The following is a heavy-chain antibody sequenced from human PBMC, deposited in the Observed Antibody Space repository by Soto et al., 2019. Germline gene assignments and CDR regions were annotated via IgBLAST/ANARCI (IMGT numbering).Heavy chain of an antibody. CDR1: GFTFTNYG. J-gene: IGHJ4*02. Sequence: GGSLRLSCAASGFTFTNYGMHWVRQAPGKGLEWVAIISYDGINKYYADSVNGRFTISRDNSKSTLYLQMNSLRAEDTAVYYCAKEIKQWLVRYFDYWGQGTLVTVSS. CDR3: AKEIKQWLVRYFDY. D-gene: IGHD6-19*01. V-gene: IGHV3-30*18. CDR2: ISYDGINK.